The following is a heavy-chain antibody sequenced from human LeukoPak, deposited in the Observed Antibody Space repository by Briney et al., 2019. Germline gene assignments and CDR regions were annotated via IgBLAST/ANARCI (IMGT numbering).Heavy chain of an antibody. CDR3: ARRSGVAVWSWFDP. CDR2: IYHSGST. D-gene: IGHD3-3*01. V-gene: IGHV4-38-2*01. Sequence: SETLSLTCAVSGYSISSGYYWGWIRQPPGKGLEWIGSIYHSGSTYYNPSLKSRATISVDTSKNQFSLKLSSVTAADTAVYYCARRSGVAVWSWFDPWGQGTLVTVSS. CDR1: GYSISSGYY. J-gene: IGHJ5*02.